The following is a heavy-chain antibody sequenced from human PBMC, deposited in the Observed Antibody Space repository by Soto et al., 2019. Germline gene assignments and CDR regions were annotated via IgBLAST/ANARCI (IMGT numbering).Heavy chain of an antibody. V-gene: IGHV1-18*01. CDR2: INPNNGDT. CDR1: GYTFTGYG. J-gene: IGHJ5*02. CDR3: ARDPTWGIAAAGTPLWFDP. Sequence: ASVKVSCKASGYTFTGYGIHWVRQAPGQGLEWMGRINPNNGDTNYAQKLQGRVTMTTDTSTSTAYMELNSLTSDDTAVYYCARDPTWGIAAAGTPLWFDPWGQGTLVTVSS. D-gene: IGHD6-13*01.